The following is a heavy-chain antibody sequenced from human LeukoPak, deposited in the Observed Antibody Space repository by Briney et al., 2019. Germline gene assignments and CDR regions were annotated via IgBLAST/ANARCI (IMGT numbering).Heavy chain of an antibody. J-gene: IGHJ6*02. CDR2: MNPNSGNT. Sequence: ASVKVSCKASGGTFSSYAISWVRQATGQGLEWMGWMNPNSGNTGYAQKFQGRVTMTRNTSISTAYMELSSLRSEDTAVYYCARGFRYTYGMDVWGQGTTVTVSS. CDR1: GGTFSSYA. V-gene: IGHV1-8*02. CDR3: ARGFRYTYGMDV. D-gene: IGHD5-24*01.